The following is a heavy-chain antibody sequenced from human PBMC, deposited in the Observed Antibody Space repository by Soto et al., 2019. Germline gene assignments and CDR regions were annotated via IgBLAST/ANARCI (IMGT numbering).Heavy chain of an antibody. CDR2: VSPSGRRV. J-gene: IGHJ4*02. CDR1: GFMFNKYT. CDR3: AKDRGGDYFSHFDS. Sequence: LRLSCAASGFMFNKYTMNWVRQAPGKGLEWVSGVSPSGRRVSYSSSVKGRFFISRDISNNTVFLQMNGLRAEDTAIYYCAKDRGGDYFSHFDSWGQGILVTVSS. V-gene: IGHV3-23*01. D-gene: IGHD2-21*02.